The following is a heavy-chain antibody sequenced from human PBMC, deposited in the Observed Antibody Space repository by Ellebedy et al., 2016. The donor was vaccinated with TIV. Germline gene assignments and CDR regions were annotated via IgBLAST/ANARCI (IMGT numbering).Heavy chain of an antibody. CDR1: DDSFGSSRLS. CDR3: AEGRSGWYYFDY. V-gene: IGHV4-39*07. J-gene: IGHJ4*02. D-gene: IGHD6-19*01. CDR2: IYFIGHT. Sequence: GSLRLSCTVSDDSFGSSRLSWGWIRQPPGTGLEWIGNIYFIGHTYYNPSLRGRVTISLDGPQSQFSLRLSSVTVADTAVYYCAEGRSGWYYFDYWGQGTPVTVSS.